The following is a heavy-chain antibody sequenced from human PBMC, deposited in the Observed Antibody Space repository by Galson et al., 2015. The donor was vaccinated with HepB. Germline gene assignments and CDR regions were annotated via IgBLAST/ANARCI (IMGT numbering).Heavy chain of an antibody. J-gene: IGHJ4*02. D-gene: IGHD3-22*01. CDR3: ARAELSFTMTPYYFDY. Sequence: SLRLSCAASGYTFSDYYMSWIRQAPGKGLEWVSYISSSSSYTNYADSVKGRFTISRDNAKNSLYLQMNSLRAEDTAVYYCARAELSFTMTPYYFDYWGQGTLVTVSS. CDR2: ISSSSSYT. CDR1: GYTFSDYY. V-gene: IGHV3-11*05.